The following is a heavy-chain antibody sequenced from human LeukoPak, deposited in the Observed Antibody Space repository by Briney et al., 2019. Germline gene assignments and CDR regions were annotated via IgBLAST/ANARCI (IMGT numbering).Heavy chain of an antibody. Sequence: SETLSLTCTVSGGSISSHYWSWIRQPPGKGLEWIGYIYYTGSTKYNPSLKSRVTISVDTSKNQFSLNLSSVTAADTAVYYCSRDRTGSSSWETTYYYYYMDVWGEGTTVTVSS. CDR1: GGSISSHY. V-gene: IGHV4-59*11. CDR2: IYYTGST. J-gene: IGHJ6*03. CDR3: SRDRTGSSSWETTYYYYYMDV. D-gene: IGHD2-2*01.